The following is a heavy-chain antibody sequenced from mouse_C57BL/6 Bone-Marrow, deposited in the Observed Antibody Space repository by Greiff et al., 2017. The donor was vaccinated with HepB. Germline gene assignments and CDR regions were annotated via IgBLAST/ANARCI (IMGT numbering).Heavy chain of an antibody. D-gene: IGHD5-5*01. Sequence: VQLQQPGAELVKPGASVKLSCKASGYTFTSYWMHWVKQRPGQGLEWIGMIHPNSGSTNYNEKFKSKATLTVDKSSSTAYMQLSSLTSEDSAVYDCARSRYLRRWYFDVWGTGTTVTVSS. V-gene: IGHV1-64*01. CDR2: IHPNSGST. CDR1: GYTFTSYW. J-gene: IGHJ1*03. CDR3: ARSRYLRRWYFDV.